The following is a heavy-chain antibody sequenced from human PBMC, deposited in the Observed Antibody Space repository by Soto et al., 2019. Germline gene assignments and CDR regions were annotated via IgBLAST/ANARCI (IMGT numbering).Heavy chain of an antibody. CDR1: DCAVNGYG. V-gene: IGHV1-18*04. D-gene: IGHD3-10*01. CDR3: ARQGDYYGSGSYYKYYYYGMDV. J-gene: IGHJ6*02. CDR2: ISAYNGNT. Sequence: VSCRDSDCAVNGYGISWVRQAPGQGLEWMGWISAYNGNTNYAQKLQGRVTMTTDTSTSIAYMELRSLRSDDTAMYYCARQGDYYGSGSYYKYYYYGMDVWGQRTTVTVSS.